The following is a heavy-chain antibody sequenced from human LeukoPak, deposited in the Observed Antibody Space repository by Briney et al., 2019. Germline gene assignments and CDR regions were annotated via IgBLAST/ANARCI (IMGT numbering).Heavy chain of an antibody. CDR1: GGSISSYY. Sequence: SETLSLTCTVSGGSISSYYWSWIRQPPGKGLEWIGYIYYSGSTNYNPSLKSRVTISVDTSKNQLSLKLSSVTAADTAVYYCARDKATYATMVRGPYGMDVWGQGTTVTVSS. V-gene: IGHV4-59*01. J-gene: IGHJ6*02. D-gene: IGHD3-10*01. CDR2: IYYSGST. CDR3: ARDKATYATMVRGPYGMDV.